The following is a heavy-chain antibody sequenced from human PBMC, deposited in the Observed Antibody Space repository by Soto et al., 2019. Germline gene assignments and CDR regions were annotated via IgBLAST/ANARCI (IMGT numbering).Heavy chain of an antibody. D-gene: IGHD1-26*01. CDR3: SSREVGV. CDR1: GFIFSGSA. V-gene: IGHV3-73*02. CDR2: IRNKANSYAT. Sequence: EVQLVESGGGLVQPGGSLKLSCAASGFIFSGSAVHWVRQASGKGLEWVGRIRNKANSYATAYAASVKGRFTISRDDSKNTAYLQMNSRKTEDTAVYYCSSREVGVWGQGTTVTVSS. J-gene: IGHJ6*02.